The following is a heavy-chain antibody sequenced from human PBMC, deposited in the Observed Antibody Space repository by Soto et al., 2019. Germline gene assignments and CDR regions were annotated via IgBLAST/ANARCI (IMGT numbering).Heavy chain of an antibody. D-gene: IGHD3-22*01. J-gene: IGHJ4*02. CDR2: IIPIFGTA. V-gene: IGHV1-69*01. Sequence: QVQLVQSGAEVKKPGSSVKVSCKASGGTFSSYAISWVRQAPGQGLEWMGGIIPIFGTANYAQKFQGRVTITADESTSTAYMELSSLRSEDTAVYYCASEYHGYDSSGYSTYYFDYWGQGTLVTVSS. CDR3: ASEYHGYDSSGYSTYYFDY. CDR1: GGTFSSYA.